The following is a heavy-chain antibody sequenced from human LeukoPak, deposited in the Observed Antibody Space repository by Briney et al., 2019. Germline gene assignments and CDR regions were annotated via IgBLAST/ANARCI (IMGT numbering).Heavy chain of an antibody. J-gene: IGHJ6*02. CDR1: GGSISSYS. D-gene: IGHD2-2*01. CDR3: ARDKIVVVPAAGDYYGMDV. V-gene: IGHV4-59*01. Sequence: SETLSLTCTVSGGSISSYSWSWIRQPPGKGLEWIGYISYSGSTNYNPSPKSRVTISVGTSKNQSSLKLSSVTAADTAVYYCARDKIVVVPAAGDYYGMDVWGQGTTVTVSS. CDR2: ISYSGST.